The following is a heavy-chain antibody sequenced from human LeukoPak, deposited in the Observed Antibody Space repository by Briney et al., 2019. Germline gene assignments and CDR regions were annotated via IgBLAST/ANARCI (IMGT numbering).Heavy chain of an antibody. CDR1: GFTFDNYA. Sequence: GGSLRLSCTASGFTFDNYAMIWVRQASGKGLEWVSVISGSGDGTDSADSVRGRFTISRDNSKNTSYLEMSSLRVEDTAVYHCAKGRNSYDSGRCHSPNCCYGMDVWGQGTTVTVSS. CDR3: AKGRNSYDSGRCHSPNCCYGMDV. V-gene: IGHV3-23*01. D-gene: IGHD3-10*01. J-gene: IGHJ6*02. CDR2: ISGSGDGT.